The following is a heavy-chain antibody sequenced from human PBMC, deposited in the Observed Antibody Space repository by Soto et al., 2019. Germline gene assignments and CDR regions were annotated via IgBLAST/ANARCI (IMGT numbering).Heavy chain of an antibody. Sequence: GSLRLSCIASGLPHSLFAMMWIRQAPGKGPECVSGIYGSGGGIQYADSVKGRFTISRDNSKNTVYLQMTDLRADDTAIYYCAKDAVYNDGLWLMDLWGQGTQVTVSS. D-gene: IGHD3-10*01. CDR1: GLPHSLFA. J-gene: IGHJ4*02. CDR2: IYGSGGGI. CDR3: AKDAVYNDGLWLMDL. V-gene: IGHV3-23*01.